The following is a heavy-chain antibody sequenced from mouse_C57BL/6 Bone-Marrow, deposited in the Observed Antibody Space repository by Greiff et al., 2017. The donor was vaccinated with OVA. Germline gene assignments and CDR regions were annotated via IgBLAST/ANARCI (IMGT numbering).Heavy chain of an antibody. D-gene: IGHD1-1*01. Sequence: QVQLQQPGAELVKPGASVKLSCKASGYTFTSYWMQWVKQRPGQGLEWIGEIDPSDSYTNYNQKFKGKATLTADKSSSTAYMQLSSLTSEDSAVYFCAREGNTYYYGSSPFAYWGQGTLVTVSA. CDR2: IDPSDSYT. V-gene: IGHV1-50*01. CDR3: AREGNTYYYGSSPFAY. CDR1: GYTFTSYW. J-gene: IGHJ3*01.